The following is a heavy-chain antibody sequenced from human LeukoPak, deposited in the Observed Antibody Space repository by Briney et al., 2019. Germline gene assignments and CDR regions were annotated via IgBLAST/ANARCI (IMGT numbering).Heavy chain of an antibody. CDR1: GYTFTYFD. CDR2: MNPNSGNT. D-gene: IGHD3-16*01. CDR3: ARALDRSYYYVYLS. V-gene: IGHV1-8*01. J-gene: IGHJ5*02. Sequence: ASVTVSCKASGYTFTYFDINWVRQAPGRGLEWMGWMNPNSGNTVYAQKFQGRVTMTRDTSINTGRMELTSLTSEDTAVYYCARALDRSYYYVYLSWGQGTVISVSS.